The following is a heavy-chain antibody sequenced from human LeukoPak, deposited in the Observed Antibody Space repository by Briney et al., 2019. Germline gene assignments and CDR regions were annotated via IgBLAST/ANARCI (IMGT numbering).Heavy chain of an antibody. CDR3: ARECLDLGTFGVVIGPLDY. V-gene: IGHV4-39*02. D-gene: IGHD3-3*01. CDR1: GGSISSSSYY. J-gene: IGHJ4*02. CDR2: IYYSGST. Sequence: IPSETLSLTCTVSGGSISSSSYYWGWIRQPPGKGLEWIGSIYYSGSTYYNPSLKSRVTISVDTSKNQFSLKLSSVTAADTAVYYCARECLDLGTFGVVIGPLDYWGQGTLVTVSS.